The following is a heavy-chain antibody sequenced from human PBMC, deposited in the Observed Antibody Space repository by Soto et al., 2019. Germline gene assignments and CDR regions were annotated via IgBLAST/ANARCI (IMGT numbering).Heavy chain of an antibody. D-gene: IGHD3-10*01. V-gene: IGHV3-7*04. CDR3: GRDAHRGGDFDY. CDR2: IKPDGSEK. Sequence: EVQLVESGGGLVQPGGSLRLSCAASGFTFSSYWMVWVRQAPGKGLEWVANIKPDGSEKYYVDSVKGRFTISRDNARKSLYLQMNRLRAEDTAVYYCGRDAHRGGDFDYWGQGTLVTVSS. CDR1: GFTFSSYW. J-gene: IGHJ4*02.